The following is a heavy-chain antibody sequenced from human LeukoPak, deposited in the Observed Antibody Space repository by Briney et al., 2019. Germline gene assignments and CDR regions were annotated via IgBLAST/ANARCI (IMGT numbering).Heavy chain of an antibody. Sequence: SVKVSCKASGGTFSSYAISWVRQAPGQRLEWMGGIIPIFGTANYAQKFQGRVTITADESTSTAYMELSSLRSEDTAVYYCATSWNALRDYWGQGTLVTVSS. CDR2: IIPIFGTA. CDR3: ATSWNALRDY. J-gene: IGHJ4*02. V-gene: IGHV1-69*01. CDR1: GGTFSSYA. D-gene: IGHD1-1*01.